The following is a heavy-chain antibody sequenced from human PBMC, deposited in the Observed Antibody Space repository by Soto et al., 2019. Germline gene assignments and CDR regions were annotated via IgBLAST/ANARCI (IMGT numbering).Heavy chain of an antibody. Sequence: SETLSLTCTVSGGSISSYYWSWIRQPPGKRLEWIGSIYYSGSSNYNPSLKSRVTISVDTSKNQFSLRLTSVTAADTAVYYCARQPFTMAMNAFDIWGQGTMVTVSS. CDR2: IYYSGSS. D-gene: IGHD3-10*01. CDR3: ARQPFTMAMNAFDI. J-gene: IGHJ3*02. CDR1: GGSISSYY. V-gene: IGHV4-59*01.